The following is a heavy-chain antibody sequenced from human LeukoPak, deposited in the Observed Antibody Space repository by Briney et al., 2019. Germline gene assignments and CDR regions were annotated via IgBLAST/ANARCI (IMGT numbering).Heavy chain of an antibody. V-gene: IGHV3-23*01. CDR3: AKDFISMIVVLNYYFDL. J-gene: IGHJ4*02. CDR1: GTTFNTYA. D-gene: IGHD3-22*01. CDR2: ISGNCSST. Sequence: GGSLRLSCVASGTTFNTYAMTWLRQSPAKALELVSVISGNCSSTYYADSVKGRFTISRDNPKTTLYLPTNSLRAEDTAVYSCAKDFISMIVVLNYYFDLWGQGTLVTVSS.